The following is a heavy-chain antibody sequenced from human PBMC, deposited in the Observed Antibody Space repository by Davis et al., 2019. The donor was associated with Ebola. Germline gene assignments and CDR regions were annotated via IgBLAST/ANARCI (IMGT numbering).Heavy chain of an antibody. V-gene: IGHV4-34*01. CDR2: INHSGST. CDR3: ARGNEDLFDL. Sequence: SETLSLTCAVYGGSFSGYYWSWIRQPPGKGLEWIGEINHSGSTNYNPSLKSRVTISVDTSKNQFSLKLSSVTAADTAVYYCARGNEDLFDLWGRGTLVTVSS. CDR1: GGSFSGYY. D-gene: IGHD2-15*01. J-gene: IGHJ2*01.